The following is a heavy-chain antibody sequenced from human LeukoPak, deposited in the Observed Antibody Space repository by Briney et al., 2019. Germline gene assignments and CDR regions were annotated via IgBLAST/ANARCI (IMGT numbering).Heavy chain of an antibody. J-gene: IGHJ4*02. CDR3: ARSGYSYSAYFDY. D-gene: IGHD5-18*01. CDR2: IYYSGST. V-gene: IGHV4-39*01. Sequence: SETLSLTCTVSGGSISSSSYYWGWIRQPPGKGLEWIGSIYYSGSTYYNPSLKSRVTISVDTSKNQFSLKLSSVTAADTAVYYCARSGYSYSAYFDYWGQGTLVTVSS. CDR1: GGSISSSSYY.